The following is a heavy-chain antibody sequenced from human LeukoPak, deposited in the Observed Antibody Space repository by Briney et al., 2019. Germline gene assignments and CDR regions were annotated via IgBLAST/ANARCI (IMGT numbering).Heavy chain of an antibody. Sequence: GSLRLSCAASGFSFDDYGMSWVRQAPGKGLEWVSGINWNGGSTGYADSMKGRFTISRDNAKKSLYLQMNSLRAEDTALYHCARAPYYYGMDVWGQGTTVTVSS. J-gene: IGHJ6*02. CDR2: INWNGGST. V-gene: IGHV3-20*01. CDR3: ARAPYYYGMDV. CDR1: GFSFDDYG.